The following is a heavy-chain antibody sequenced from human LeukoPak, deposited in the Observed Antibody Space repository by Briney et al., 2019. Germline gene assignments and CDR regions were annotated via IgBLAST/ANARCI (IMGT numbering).Heavy chain of an antibody. J-gene: IGHJ6*03. V-gene: IGHV4-4*07. D-gene: IGHD6-13*01. Sequence: SETLSLTCTVSGGSISSYYWSWIRQPAGKGLEWIGRIYTSGSTKYNPSLKSRVTISVDTSKNQFSLKLSSVTAADTAVYYCARDLIAAEYYYYMDVWGKGTTVTISS. CDR1: GGSISSYY. CDR3: ARDLIAAEYYYYMDV. CDR2: IYTSGST.